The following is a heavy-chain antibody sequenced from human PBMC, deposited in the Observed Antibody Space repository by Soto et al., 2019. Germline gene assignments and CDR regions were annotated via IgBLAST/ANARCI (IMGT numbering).Heavy chain of an antibody. J-gene: IGHJ6*02. Sequence: SVKVSCKASVGTFGSYAISWVRQAPGQGLEWMGGIIPIFGTANYAQKFQGRVTITADESTSTAYMELSSLRSEDTAVYYCARPGIRGVPNSAYYGMDVWGQGTTVTVSS. CDR1: VGTFGSYA. V-gene: IGHV1-69*13. CDR3: ARPGIRGVPNSAYYGMDV. CDR2: IIPIFGTA. D-gene: IGHD3-10*01.